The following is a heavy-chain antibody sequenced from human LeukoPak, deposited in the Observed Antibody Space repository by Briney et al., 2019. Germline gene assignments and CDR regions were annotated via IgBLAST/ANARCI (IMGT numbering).Heavy chain of an antibody. CDR2: IYHSGST. D-gene: IGHD4-17*01. J-gene: IGHJ4*02. V-gene: IGHV4-30-2*01. CDR3: ARGKWTTVTNPGVDFDY. Sequence: PSETLSLTCTVSGGSISSGSYYWSWIRQPPGKGLEWIGYIYHSGSTYYNPSLKSRVTISVDRSKNQFSLKLSSVTAADTAVYYCARGKWTTVTNPGVDFDYWGQGTLVTVSS. CDR1: GGSISSGSYY.